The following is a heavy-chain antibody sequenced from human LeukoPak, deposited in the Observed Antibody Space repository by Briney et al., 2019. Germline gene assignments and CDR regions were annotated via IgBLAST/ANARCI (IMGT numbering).Heavy chain of an antibody. V-gene: IGHV3-23*01. CDR2: ISASGGTT. CDR1: GFTFSIYA. Sequence: GGSLRLSCAASGFTFSIYAMSWVRQAPGKGLERVSAISASGGTTYYADSVKGRFTISRDNSKNTLYLQTSSLRAEDTAVYYCAKEPREYCSRTSCPNWIDTWGQGTLVTVSS. J-gene: IGHJ5*02. D-gene: IGHD2-2*01. CDR3: AKEPREYCSRTSCPNWIDT.